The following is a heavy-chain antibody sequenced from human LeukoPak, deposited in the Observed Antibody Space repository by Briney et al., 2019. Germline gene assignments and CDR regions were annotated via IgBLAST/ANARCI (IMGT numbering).Heavy chain of an antibody. V-gene: IGHV4-31*03. CDR1: GGSISSGGYC. J-gene: IGHJ4*02. CDR3: ARDSGGSSSGYFEY. CDR2: ISFSGST. Sequence: SQTLSLTCTVSGGSISSGGYCWSWIRQHPGRGLEWIGHISFSGSTYYNPSLKSRVTISVDTSKNQFSLMLSSATAADTALYYCARDSGGSSSGYFEYWGQGALVTVSS. D-gene: IGHD2-15*01.